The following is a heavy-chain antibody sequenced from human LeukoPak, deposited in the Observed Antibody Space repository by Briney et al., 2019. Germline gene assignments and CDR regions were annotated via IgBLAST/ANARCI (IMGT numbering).Heavy chain of an antibody. J-gene: IGHJ4*02. CDR3: TRDSYPHPAHNFDY. CDR2: VSYDGSIE. D-gene: IGHD5-18*01. CDR1: GFTFSTYA. Sequence: PGRSLRLSCAASGFTFSTYAMYWVRQAPGKGLEWVAIVSYDGSIEYYADSVKGRFTISRDNSKNTLYLQMNSLRAEDTAVYYCTRDSYPHPAHNFDYWGQGTLVTVSS. V-gene: IGHV3-30-3*01.